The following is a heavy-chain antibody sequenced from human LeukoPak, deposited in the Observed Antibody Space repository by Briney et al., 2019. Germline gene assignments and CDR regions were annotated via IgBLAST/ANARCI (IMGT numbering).Heavy chain of an antibody. CDR3: ARPITMIVVDAFDI. J-gene: IGHJ3*02. CDR1: GYSFTSYW. D-gene: IGHD3-22*01. Sequence: GEPLKISCKGSGYSFTSYWIGWVRQMPGKGLEWMGIIYPGDSDTSYSPSFQGQVTISADKSISTAYLQWSSLKASDTAMYYCARPITMIVVDAFDIWGQGTMVTVSS. CDR2: IYPGDSDT. V-gene: IGHV5-51*01.